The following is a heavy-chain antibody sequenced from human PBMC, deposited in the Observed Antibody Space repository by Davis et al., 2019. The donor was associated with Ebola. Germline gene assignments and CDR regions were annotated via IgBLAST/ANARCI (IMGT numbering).Heavy chain of an antibody. Sequence: PGGSLRLSCVASGFDFSSYSMDWVRQAPGKGLEWISYINGRGGVIYYADSVKGRFTISRDNAKNTLYLQMNNLRDEDTAVYYCGRDLLYSSDWFLDVDYWGQGILVAVSS. D-gene: IGHD3-9*01. CDR3: GRDLLYSSDWFLDVDY. CDR1: GFDFSSYS. J-gene: IGHJ4*02. V-gene: IGHV3-48*02. CDR2: INGRGGVI.